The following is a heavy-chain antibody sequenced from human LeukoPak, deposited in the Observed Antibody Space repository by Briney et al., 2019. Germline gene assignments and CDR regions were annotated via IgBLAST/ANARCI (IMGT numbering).Heavy chain of an antibody. CDR1: GLTFSAYS. V-gene: IGHV3-23*01. CDR2: ISAREGAT. D-gene: IGHD6-19*01. J-gene: IGHJ4*02. Sequence: GGSLRLSCTVSGLTFSAYSLIWVRQAPQKGLEWVSVISAREGATYYADSVRGRFTISRDNSRNTVYLQMNSLRAEDTAVYYCAKDFNIGIAVAGLFDYWGQGTLVTVSS. CDR3: AKDFNIGIAVAGLFDY.